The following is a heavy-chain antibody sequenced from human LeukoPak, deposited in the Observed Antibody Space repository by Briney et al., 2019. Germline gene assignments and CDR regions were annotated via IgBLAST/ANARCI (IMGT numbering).Heavy chain of an antibody. Sequence: GGSLRLSCAASGFTFSSYSTNWVRQAPGKGLEWVSYISTSSSAIYYADSVKGRFTVSRDNAKSSLYLQMNSLRDEDTAVYYCARSDSGYDQYFDYWGQGTLVTVSS. CDR3: ARSDSGYDQYFDY. D-gene: IGHD5-12*01. V-gene: IGHV3-48*02. CDR1: GFTFSSYS. CDR2: ISTSSSAI. J-gene: IGHJ4*02.